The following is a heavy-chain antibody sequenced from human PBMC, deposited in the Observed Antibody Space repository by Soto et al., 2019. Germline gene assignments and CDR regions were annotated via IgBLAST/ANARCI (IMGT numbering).Heavy chain of an antibody. Sequence: QLQLQESGPGLVKPSETLSLTCTVSGGSISSSSYYWGWIRQPPGKGLEWIGSIYYSGSTYYNPSLTSRVTISLDTSKNPCSLKLSSVTAADTAFYYCARQSSTIMAARYFDYWGQGTLVTVSS. CDR1: GGSISSSSYY. CDR3: ARQSSTIMAARYFDY. D-gene: IGHD6-6*01. V-gene: IGHV4-39*01. J-gene: IGHJ4*02. CDR2: IYYSGST.